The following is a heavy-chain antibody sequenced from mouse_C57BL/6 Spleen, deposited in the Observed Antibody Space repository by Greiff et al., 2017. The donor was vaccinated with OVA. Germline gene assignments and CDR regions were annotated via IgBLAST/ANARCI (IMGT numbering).Heavy chain of an antibody. D-gene: IGHD2-1*01. J-gene: IGHJ1*03. Sequence: EVQLQQSGPELVKPGASVKIPCKASGYTFTDYNMDWVKQSHGKSLEWIGDINPNNGGTNYNQKFKGKATLTVDKSSSTAYMELRSLTSEDTAVYYCARRIYYGNYVWYFDVWGTGTTVTVSS. CDR1: GYTFTDYN. CDR3: ARRIYYGNYVWYFDV. CDR2: INPNNGGT. V-gene: IGHV1-18*01.